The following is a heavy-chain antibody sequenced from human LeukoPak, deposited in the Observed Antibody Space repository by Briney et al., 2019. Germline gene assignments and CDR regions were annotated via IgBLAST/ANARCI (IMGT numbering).Heavy chain of an antibody. V-gene: IGHV3-23*01. J-gene: IGHJ4*02. CDR2: ISSSGGST. D-gene: IGHD6-13*01. Sequence: GGSLRLSCAASGFTFSSYAMSWVRQAPGKGLEWVSAISSSGGSTYYADSVKGRFTISRDNSKNTLYLQMNSLRAEDTAVYYCAKSVCSSSWFAGDYFDYWGQGTLVTVSS. CDR1: GFTFSSYA. CDR3: AKSVCSSSWFAGDYFDY.